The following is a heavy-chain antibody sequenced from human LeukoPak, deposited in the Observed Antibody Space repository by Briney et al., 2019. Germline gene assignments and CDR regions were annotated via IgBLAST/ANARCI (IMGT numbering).Heavy chain of an antibody. J-gene: IGHJ6*02. Sequence: GGSLGLSCAASGFTFSSYAMSWVRQAPGKGLEWVSAISGSGGSPYYADSVKGRLTISRGNSRNTLYLQMNSLRAEDTAVYYCAKDRSGYFHYYGMDVWGQGTTVTVSS. CDR2: ISGSGGSP. CDR3: AKDRSGYFHYYGMDV. CDR1: GFTFSSYA. V-gene: IGHV3-23*01. D-gene: IGHD6-19*01.